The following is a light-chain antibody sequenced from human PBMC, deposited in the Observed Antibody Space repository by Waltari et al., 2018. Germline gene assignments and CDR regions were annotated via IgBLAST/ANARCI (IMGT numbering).Light chain of an antibody. Sequence: DIQMTQSPSSLSASVGDRVTITCRASQSISTYLNWYQHKPGKAPKLLIYAASSLKSGVPSRCSGSGAGTDFALTITSLQPEDFATYYCQQSYSLTPLTFGQGTRVEMK. CDR2: AAS. J-gene: IGKJ1*01. V-gene: IGKV1-39*01. CDR3: QQSYSLTPLT. CDR1: QSISTY.